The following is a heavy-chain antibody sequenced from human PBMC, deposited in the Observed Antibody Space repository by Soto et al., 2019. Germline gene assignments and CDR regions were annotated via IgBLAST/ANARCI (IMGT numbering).Heavy chain of an antibody. Sequence: PSETLSLTCTVSGGSISSSSYYWGWIRQPPGKGLEWIGSIYYSGSTYYNPSLKSRVTISVGTSKNQFSLKLSSVTAADTAVYYCARNTNYYDFWSGYYSELFDYWGQGTLVTVSS. CDR1: GGSISSSSYY. V-gene: IGHV4-39*01. J-gene: IGHJ4*02. CDR2: IYYSGST. CDR3: ARNTNYYDFWSGYYSELFDY. D-gene: IGHD3-3*01.